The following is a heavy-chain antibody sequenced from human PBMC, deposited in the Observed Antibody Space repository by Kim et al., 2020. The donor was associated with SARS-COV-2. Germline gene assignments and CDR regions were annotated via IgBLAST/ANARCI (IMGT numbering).Heavy chain of an antibody. D-gene: IGHD3-10*01. CDR2: ITYDGSNK. V-gene: IGHV3-30*04. Sequence: GGSLRLSCAASGFTFSSYGMHWVRQAPGKGLEWVAVITYDGSNKYYADSVKGRFTISRDNSKNTLYLQMNSLRAEDTAVYYCARDTLLLLGYYFDYWGQGTLVTVSS. CDR3: ARDTLLLLGYYFDY. J-gene: IGHJ4*02. CDR1: GFTFSSYG.